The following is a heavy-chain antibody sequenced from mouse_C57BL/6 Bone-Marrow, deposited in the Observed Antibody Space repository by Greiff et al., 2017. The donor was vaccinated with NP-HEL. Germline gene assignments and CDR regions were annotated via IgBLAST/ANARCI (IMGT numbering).Heavy chain of an antibody. Sequence: VKLMESGPGLVAPSQSLSITCTVSGFSLTSYAISWVRQPPGKGLEWLGVIWTGGGTNYNSALKSRLSISKDNSKSQVFLKMNSLQTDDTARYYCASHYYGSSLYWYFDVWGTGTTVTVSS. D-gene: IGHD1-1*01. CDR1: GFSLTSYA. V-gene: IGHV2-9-1*01. CDR2: IWTGGGT. CDR3: ASHYYGSSLYWYFDV. J-gene: IGHJ1*03.